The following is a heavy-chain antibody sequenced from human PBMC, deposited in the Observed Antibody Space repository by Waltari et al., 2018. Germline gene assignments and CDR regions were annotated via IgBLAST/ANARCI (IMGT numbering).Heavy chain of an antibody. D-gene: IGHD1-7*01. CDR1: RGAISSSGDY. CDR3: AKVWKNYRTDY. CDR2: IYYSGNT. J-gene: IGHJ4*02. V-gene: IGHV4-39*07. Sequence: QLQLQESGPGLVKPSETLSLTCTVPRGAISSSGDYWGWIRQPPGKGLEWMGSIYYSGNTYYNPSLKNRVTISVDTSKNQFSLKVTSVTAADTAVYYCAKVWKNYRTDYWGQGTLVTVSS.